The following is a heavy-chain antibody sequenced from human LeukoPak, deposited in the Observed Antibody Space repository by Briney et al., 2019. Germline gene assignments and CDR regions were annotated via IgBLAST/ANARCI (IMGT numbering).Heavy chain of an antibody. CDR1: GFTVSKNY. D-gene: IGHD3-10*01. Sequence: GGSLKLSCAASGFTVSKNYMSWVRQAPGGGLGWVSLIYGDGNTHYADSVTGRFTISRDNSKNTLYLQMNSLRAEDTAIYYCARGRAGTQAWVEFDPWGQGTLVTVSS. CDR2: IYGDGNT. CDR3: ARGRAGTQAWVEFDP. J-gene: IGHJ5*02. V-gene: IGHV3-66*02.